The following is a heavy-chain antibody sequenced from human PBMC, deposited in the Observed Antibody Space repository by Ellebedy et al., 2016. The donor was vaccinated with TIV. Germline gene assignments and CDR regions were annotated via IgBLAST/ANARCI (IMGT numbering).Heavy chain of an antibody. CDR2: ISWNSGSI. Sequence: SLKISCAASGFTFDDYAMHWVRQAPGKGLEWVSGISWNSGSIGYADSVKGRFTISRDNAKNSLYLQMNSLRAEDTALYYCAKDMGAAGDWVVTASYYYYGMDVWGQGTTVTVSS. CDR1: GFTFDDYA. J-gene: IGHJ6*02. CDR3: AKDMGAAGDWVVTASYYYYGMDV. D-gene: IGHD2-21*02. V-gene: IGHV3-9*01.